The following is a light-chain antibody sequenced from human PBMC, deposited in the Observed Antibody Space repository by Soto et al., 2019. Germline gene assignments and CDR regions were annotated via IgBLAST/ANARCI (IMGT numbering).Light chain of an antibody. CDR3: SSYTTSSTQV. CDR1: SIDVGGYNY. Sequence: QSALTQRASVSGSPGQSITISCTGTSIDVGGYNYVSWYQQHPGKAPKLMIYEVSNRPSGVSNRFSGSKSGNTASLTIFGLQAEDEADYYCSSYTTSSTQVFGNGTKLTVL. CDR2: EVS. V-gene: IGLV2-14*01. J-gene: IGLJ1*01.